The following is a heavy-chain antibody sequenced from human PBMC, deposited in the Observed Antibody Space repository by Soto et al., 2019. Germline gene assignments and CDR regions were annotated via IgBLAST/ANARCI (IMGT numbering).Heavy chain of an antibody. Sequence: EVQLLESGGGLVQPGGSLRLSCAASGFTFSSYAMSWVRQAPGKGLEWVSAISASGGSTYYADSVKGRFTISRDSSKNTVFLQINSLRAEDTAVYYCAKGSSAVYCFEYWGQGTLVTVSS. CDR1: GFTFSSYA. J-gene: IGHJ4*02. CDR3: AKGSSAVYCFEY. CDR2: ISASGGST. D-gene: IGHD2-15*01. V-gene: IGHV3-23*01.